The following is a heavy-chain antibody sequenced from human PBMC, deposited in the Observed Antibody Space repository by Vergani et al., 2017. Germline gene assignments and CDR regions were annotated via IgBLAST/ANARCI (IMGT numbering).Heavy chain of an antibody. CDR2: IYPADSDT. Sequence: EVELVQSGPEMRKPGVSLKISCKGSEYSFGNYWIVWGRQMPGKGLEWMGIIYPADSDTRYSPSFQGQVTISADKSISTAFLQWDSLKASDTALYYCARHTTYTDSWGQGTLVTVSS. V-gene: IGHV5-51*01. D-gene: IGHD1-1*01. CDR3: ARHTTYTDS. CDR1: EYSFGNYW. J-gene: IGHJ4*02.